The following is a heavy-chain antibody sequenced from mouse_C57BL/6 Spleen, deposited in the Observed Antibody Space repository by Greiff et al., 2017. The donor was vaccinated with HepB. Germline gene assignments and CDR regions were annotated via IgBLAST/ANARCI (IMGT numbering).Heavy chain of an antibody. CDR2: ISDGGSYT. Sequence: EVQVVESGGGLVKPGGSLKLSCAASGFTFSSYAMSWVRQTPEKRLEWVATISDGGSYTYYPDNVKGRFTISRDNAKNNLYLQMSHLKSEDTAMYFCARVDWEGSYFDFLGPGTTLPVSP. D-gene: IGHD4-1*01. CDR3: ARVDWEGSYFDF. V-gene: IGHV5-4*01. J-gene: IGHJ2*01. CDR1: GFTFSSYA.